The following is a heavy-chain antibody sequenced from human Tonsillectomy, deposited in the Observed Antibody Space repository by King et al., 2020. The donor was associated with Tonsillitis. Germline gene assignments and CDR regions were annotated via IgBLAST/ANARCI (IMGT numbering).Heavy chain of an antibody. Sequence: VQLVESGGGVVQPGRSLRLSCAASGFTFSNYAIHWVRQAPGKGLEWVAVISYDGSNKYYADSVKGRFTISRDNSKNTLYLQMNSLRTEDTAVYYCARDKVRWLQSIDYWGQGTLVTVSS. CDR1: GFTFSNYA. CDR3: ARDKVRWLQSIDY. V-gene: IGHV3-30*04. D-gene: IGHD5-24*01. CDR2: ISYDGSNK. J-gene: IGHJ4*02.